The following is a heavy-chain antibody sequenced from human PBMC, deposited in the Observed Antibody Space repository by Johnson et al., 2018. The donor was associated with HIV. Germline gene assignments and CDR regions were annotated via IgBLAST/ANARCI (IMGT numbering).Heavy chain of an antibody. D-gene: IGHD2-15*01. J-gene: IGHJ3*02. CDR2: IRYDGSNK. CDR1: GFTFSSYG. CDR3: ARAVVVAATNAFDI. Sequence: QVQLVESGGGLVKPGGSLRLSCAASGFTFSSYGMHWVRQAPGKGLEWVAFIRYDGSNKYYADSVKGRFTISRDNSKNTLYLQMNSLRAEDTAVYYCARAVVVAATNAFDILGQGTMVTVSS. V-gene: IGHV3-30*02.